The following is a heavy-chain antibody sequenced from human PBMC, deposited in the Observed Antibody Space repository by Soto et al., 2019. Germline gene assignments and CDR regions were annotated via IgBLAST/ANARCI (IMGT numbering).Heavy chain of an antibody. CDR2: FYHSGST. J-gene: IGHJ3*02. Sequence: SETLSLTCAVSGGSLRSATYYWSWIRQHPGKGLEWIGYFYHSGSTYYKPSLRSRVTISLDTSKNQFSLNLRSVTDADTDIYYCAREETGNDALDIWGQGTLVTV. V-gene: IGHV4-31*11. CDR1: GGSLRSATYY. D-gene: IGHD1-1*01. CDR3: AREETGNDALDI.